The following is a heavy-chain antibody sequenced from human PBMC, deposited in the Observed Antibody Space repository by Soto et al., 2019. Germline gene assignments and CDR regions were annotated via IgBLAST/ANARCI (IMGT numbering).Heavy chain of an antibody. CDR1: GFTFSSYA. CDR3: AKGELYHYYYYMDV. Sequence: EVQLLESGGGLVQPGGSLRLSCAASGFTFSSYAMSWVRQAPGKGLEWVSAISGSGGSTYYADSVKGRFTISRDNSKNTRYLQMNSLRAEDTAVYYCAKGELYHYYYYMDVWGKGTTVTVSS. CDR2: ISGSGGST. V-gene: IGHV3-23*01. J-gene: IGHJ6*03. D-gene: IGHD1-26*01.